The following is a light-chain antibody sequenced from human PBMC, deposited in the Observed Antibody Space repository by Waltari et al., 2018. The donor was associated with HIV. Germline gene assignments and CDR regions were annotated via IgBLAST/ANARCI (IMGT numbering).Light chain of an antibody. CDR3: SSYTSSSTVV. CDR1: SRDVGNSNY. CDR2: EVS. J-gene: IGLJ2*01. V-gene: IGLV2-14*01. Sequence: QSALTQPASVSGSPGQSITISCTGTSRDVGNSNYVSWYQHHPGKAPKVMIYEVSNRPSGVSNRFSGSKSGNTASLTISGLQAEDEADYYCSSYTSSSTVVFGGGTKLTVL.